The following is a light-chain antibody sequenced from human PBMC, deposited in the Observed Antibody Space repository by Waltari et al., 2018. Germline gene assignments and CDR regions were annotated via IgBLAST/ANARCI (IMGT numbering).Light chain of an antibody. V-gene: IGLV3-1*01. Sequence: ATWCPQKAGRSPCLVIRQNNKRPSGIPDRVSGSKSGKAATLTIRGTQAREEADYYCQAWDSGTVFGGGTKLTV. J-gene: IGLJ3*02. CDR2: QNN. CDR3: QAWDSGTV.